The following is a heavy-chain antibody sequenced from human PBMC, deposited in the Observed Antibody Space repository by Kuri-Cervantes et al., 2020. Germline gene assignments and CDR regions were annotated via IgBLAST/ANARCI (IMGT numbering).Heavy chain of an antibody. CDR2: MNHSGLT. V-gene: IGHV4-34*01. Sequence: SQTLSLTCVVYGGSFGNNYWRIRQPPEEGLGWIGQMNHSGLTIYNPSLKSRVTISVDKSKNQFSLKLSSVTAADTAVYYCARGDRLSGTVDYWGQGTLVTVSS. CDR1: GGSFGNNY. J-gene: IGHJ4*02. CDR3: ARGDRLSGTVDY. D-gene: IGHD6-13*01.